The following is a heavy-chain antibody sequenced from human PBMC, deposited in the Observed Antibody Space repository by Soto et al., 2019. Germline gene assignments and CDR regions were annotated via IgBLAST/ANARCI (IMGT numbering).Heavy chain of an antibody. D-gene: IGHD1-1*01. CDR1: GYTFTTYG. CDR2: ISAYNGNT. Sequence: ASVKVSCKASGYTFTTYGINWVRQAPGQGLEWMGWISAYNGNTNYAQKLQGRVTMTTYTSTSTAYMELRSLRSDDTAVYYCARVWVGTTFAYYYGMDVWGQGTTVTVSS. V-gene: IGHV1-18*01. CDR3: ARVWVGTTFAYYYGMDV. J-gene: IGHJ6*02.